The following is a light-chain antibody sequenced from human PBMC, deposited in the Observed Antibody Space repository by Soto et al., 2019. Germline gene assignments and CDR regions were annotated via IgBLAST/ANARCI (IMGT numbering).Light chain of an antibody. J-gene: IGKJ1*01. CDR3: QQYGSSGT. CDR2: GAS. Sequence: SVLTQSQSTLSLSPGLRSTPSCRASQSVSNNYLAWYQQKPGQAPRLLIYGASNRATGIPDRFSGSGSGTDFTLTISRLEPEDFAVYYCQQYGSSGTFGQGTKVDIK. CDR1: QSVSNNY. V-gene: IGKV3-20*01.